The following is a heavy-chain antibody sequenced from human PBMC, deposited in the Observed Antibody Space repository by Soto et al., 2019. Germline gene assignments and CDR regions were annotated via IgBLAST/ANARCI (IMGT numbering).Heavy chain of an antibody. Sequence: QVQLVQSGAEVKKPGASVKVSCKASGYTFTSYAMHWVRQAPGQRLEWMGWINAGNGNTKYSQKFQGRVTITRDTSASTAYMELSSLRSEGTAVYYCARDPLYCSSTSCYDPLYYYYGMDVWGQGTTVTVSS. J-gene: IGHJ6*02. V-gene: IGHV1-3*01. CDR1: GYTFTSYA. CDR3: ARDPLYCSSTSCYDPLYYYYGMDV. CDR2: INAGNGNT. D-gene: IGHD2-2*01.